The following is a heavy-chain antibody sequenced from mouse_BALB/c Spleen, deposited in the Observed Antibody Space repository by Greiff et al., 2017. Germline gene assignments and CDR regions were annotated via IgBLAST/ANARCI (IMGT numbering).Heavy chain of an antibody. Sequence: EVQRVESGGGLVKPGGSLKLSCAASGFAFSSYDMSWVRQTPEKRLEWVAYISSGGGSTYYPDTLKGRFTISRDNAKNTLYLQMSSLKSEDTAMYYCARHDYDGAWFAYWGQGTLVTVSA. J-gene: IGHJ3*01. D-gene: IGHD2-4*01. CDR1: GFAFSSYD. CDR2: ISSGGGST. V-gene: IGHV5-12-1*01. CDR3: ARHDYDGAWFAY.